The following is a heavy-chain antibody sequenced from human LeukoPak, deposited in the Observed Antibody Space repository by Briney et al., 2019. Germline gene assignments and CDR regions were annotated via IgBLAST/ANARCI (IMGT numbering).Heavy chain of an antibody. V-gene: IGHV1-18*01. J-gene: IGHJ4*02. D-gene: IGHD3-10*01. CDR3: ARDKTQIWFGEGLWYFDY. CDR2: ISTYNGNT. CDR1: GYTFTTYG. Sequence: ASVKVSCTASGYTFTTYGISWVRQAPGQGLEWMGWISTYNGNTKYSQKFQGRVTMTTDTSTRTAYMELRSLRSDDTAVYYCARDKTQIWFGEGLWYFDYWGQGTLVTVSS.